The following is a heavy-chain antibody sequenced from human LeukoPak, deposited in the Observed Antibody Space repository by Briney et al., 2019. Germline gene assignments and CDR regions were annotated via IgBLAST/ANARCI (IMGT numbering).Heavy chain of an antibody. V-gene: IGHV3-48*04. CDR1: GFIFNNYG. D-gene: IGHD3-10*01. Sequence: GGSLRLSCAVSGFIFNNYGMSWVRQAPGKGLEWVSYISSSGSTIYNADSVKGRFTISRDNAKNSLYLQMNSLRAEDTAVYYCVLWFGELSPNYYYYYMDVWGKGTTVTVSS. CDR2: ISSSGSTI. CDR3: VLWFGELSPNYYYYYMDV. J-gene: IGHJ6*03.